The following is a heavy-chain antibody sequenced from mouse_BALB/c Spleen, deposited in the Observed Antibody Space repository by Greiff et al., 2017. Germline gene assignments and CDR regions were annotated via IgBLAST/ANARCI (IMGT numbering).Heavy chain of an antibody. CDR3: SSTMITAYYYAMDY. CDR2: IYPGSGNT. D-gene: IGHD2-4*01. V-gene: IGHV1-63*01. Sequence: QVQLQQSGAERVRPGTSVKISCKASGYAFTNYWLGWVKQRPGHGLEWIGDIYPGSGNTYYNEKFKGKAILTANKSSSTAYMQLSSLTSEDPAVYFCSSTMITAYYYAMDYWGQGTSVTVSS. J-gene: IGHJ4*01. CDR1: GYAFTNYW.